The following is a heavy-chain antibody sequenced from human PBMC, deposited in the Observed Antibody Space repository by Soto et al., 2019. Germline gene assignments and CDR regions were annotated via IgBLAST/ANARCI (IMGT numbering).Heavy chain of an antibody. CDR2: LIPIFGTA. Sequence: GASVKVSCKASGGTFSSYAISWVRQAPGQGLEWRGGLIPIFGTANYAQKFQGRVTITADKSRSTAYMQLSSLRSEDTAVYYCARLPNYYDRSGQRPYGIDVWGQGTKVTVSS. CDR1: GGTFSSYA. J-gene: IGHJ6*02. CDR3: ARLPNYYDRSGQRPYGIDV. V-gene: IGHV1-69*06. D-gene: IGHD3-22*01.